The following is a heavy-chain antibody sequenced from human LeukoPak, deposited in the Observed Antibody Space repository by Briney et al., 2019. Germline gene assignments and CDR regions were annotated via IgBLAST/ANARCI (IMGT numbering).Heavy chain of an antibody. CDR2: ISAYNGNT. Sequence: ASVKVSCKASGYTFTSYGISWVRQAPGQGLEWMGWISAYNGNTNYAQKLQGRVTMTTDTSTSTAYMELRSLGSDDTAVYYCARQDRPSRDGYKEYYFDYWGQGTLVTVSS. V-gene: IGHV1-18*01. CDR3: ARQDRPSRDGYKEYYFDY. CDR1: GYTFTSYG. J-gene: IGHJ4*02. D-gene: IGHD5-24*01.